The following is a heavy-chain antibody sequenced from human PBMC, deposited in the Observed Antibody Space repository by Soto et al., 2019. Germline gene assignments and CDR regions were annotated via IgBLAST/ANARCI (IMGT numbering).Heavy chain of an antibody. D-gene: IGHD3-22*01. Sequence: QVQLVQSGAEVKKPGSSVKVSCKASGGTFSSYAISWVRQAPGQGLEWMGGIIPIFGTANYAQKFQGRVTITADESTSTAYMELGSLRSEDTAVYYCASHPLDDSSGYYYVQFDYWGQGTLVTVSS. CDR3: ASHPLDDSSGYYYVQFDY. CDR2: IIPIFGTA. CDR1: GGTFSSYA. J-gene: IGHJ4*02. V-gene: IGHV1-69*01.